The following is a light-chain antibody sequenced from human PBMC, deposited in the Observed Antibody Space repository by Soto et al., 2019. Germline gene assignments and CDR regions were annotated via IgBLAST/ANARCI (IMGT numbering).Light chain of an antibody. V-gene: IGKV1-39*01. CDR3: QQSNSNSRT. Sequence: DIQVTRSPSSLSASVVDRVTITCRASQSISSYLTWYQQKPGKAPKLLIYDASSLESGVPSRFSGSGSGTDFTLTISSLQPEDFATYYCQQSNSNSRTFGGGTNV. J-gene: IGKJ4*02. CDR1: QSISSY. CDR2: DAS.